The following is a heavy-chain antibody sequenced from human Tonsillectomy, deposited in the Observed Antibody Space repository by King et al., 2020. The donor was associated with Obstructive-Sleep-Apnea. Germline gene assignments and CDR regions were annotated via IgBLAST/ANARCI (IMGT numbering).Heavy chain of an antibody. J-gene: IGHJ4*01. CDR3: ARSAGDYGALFDY. CDR2: IHYSGST. CDR1: GGSISGYY. Sequence: VQLQESVPGLVKPSETLSLTCTVSGGSISGYYWSWIRQPPGKGLEWIGYIHYSGSTNYNPSLKSRVTISVDTSKNQFSLKLSSVTAADTAVYYCARSAGDYGALFDYWGHGTLVTVSS. D-gene: IGHD4-17*01. V-gene: IGHV4-59*08.